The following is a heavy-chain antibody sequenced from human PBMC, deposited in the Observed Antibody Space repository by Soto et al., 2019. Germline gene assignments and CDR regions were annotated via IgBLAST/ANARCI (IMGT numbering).Heavy chain of an antibody. CDR3: AXXPYYSGNYLQVGYFDS. V-gene: IGHV1-18*01. Sequence: ASVKVSCKASNYTFSSFGISWMRQAPGQGLEWMGWINPSNDNTNYAQNLQGRVTLTTDTSTSXXXXXXXXXXXXXXXXYYCAXXPYYSGNYLQVGYFDSWGEGTLFPAS. CDR2: INPSNDNT. CDR1: NYTFSSFG. J-gene: IGHJ4*02. D-gene: IGHD1-26*01.